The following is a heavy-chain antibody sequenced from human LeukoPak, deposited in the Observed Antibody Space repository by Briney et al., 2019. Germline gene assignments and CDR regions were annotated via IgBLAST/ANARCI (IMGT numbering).Heavy chain of an antibody. CDR2: VYTNDGSA. V-gene: IGHV1-46*01. CDR1: GYTFTSYY. Sequence: ASVKVSCKASGYTFTSYYLHWVRQAPGQRPEWMGIVYTNDGSARYAQKFQGRVTMTRDTSTGTVYMELSSLSSDDTAVYYCARARAAAGAQYFQHWGQGTLVSASS. CDR3: ARARAAAGAQYFQH. D-gene: IGHD6-13*01. J-gene: IGHJ1*01.